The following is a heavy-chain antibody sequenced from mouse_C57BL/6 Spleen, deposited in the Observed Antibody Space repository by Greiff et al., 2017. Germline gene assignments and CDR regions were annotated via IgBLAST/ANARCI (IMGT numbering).Heavy chain of an antibody. CDR1: GFSLTSYG. V-gene: IGHV2-2*01. J-gene: IGHJ1*03. CDR3: ARNKLRNWYFDV. Sequence: VMLKQSGPGLVQPSQSLSITCTVSGFSLTSYGVHWVRQSPGKGLEWLGVIWSGGSTDYNAAVISRLSISKDNSKSQVFFKMNSLQADDTAIYYCARNKLRNWYFDVWGTGTTVTVSS. CDR2: IWSGGST. D-gene: IGHD1-1*01.